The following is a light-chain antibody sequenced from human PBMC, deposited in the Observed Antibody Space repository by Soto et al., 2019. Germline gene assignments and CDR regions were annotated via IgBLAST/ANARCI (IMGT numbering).Light chain of an antibody. CDR3: QQYGSSSLT. CDR1: QSVSSNY. Sequence: EIVLTQSPGTLSVSPGERATLSCRASQSVSSNYLAWYQQKPGQAPRLLIYGASSRATGIPDRFSGSGSGKDFTLTISRLEPEDFAVYYCQQYGSSSLTFGGGTKVEIK. J-gene: IGKJ4*01. CDR2: GAS. V-gene: IGKV3-20*01.